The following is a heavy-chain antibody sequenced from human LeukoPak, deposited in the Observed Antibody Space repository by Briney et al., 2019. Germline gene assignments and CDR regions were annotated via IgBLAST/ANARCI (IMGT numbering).Heavy chain of an antibody. CDR2: IIPIFGTA. Sequence: SVKVSCKASRGTFSSYAISWVRQAPGQGLEWMGGIIPIFGTANYAQKFQGRVTITTDESTSTAYMELSSLRSEDTAMYYCARVYDSSAYVFDYWGQGTLVTVSS. CDR1: RGTFSSYA. J-gene: IGHJ4*02. D-gene: IGHD3-22*01. CDR3: ARVYDSSAYVFDY. V-gene: IGHV1-69*05.